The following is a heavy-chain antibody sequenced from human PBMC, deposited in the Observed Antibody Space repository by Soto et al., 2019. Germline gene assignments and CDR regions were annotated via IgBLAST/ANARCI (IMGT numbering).Heavy chain of an antibody. J-gene: IGHJ4*02. CDR3: ARGSIPDYVWGSYRPFSFDY. V-gene: IGHV1-2*02. Sequence: QVQLVQSGAEVKKPGASVKVSCKASGYTFTGYYMHWVRQAPGQGLEWMGWINPNSGGTNCAQKLQGRVTMTRDSSISTAYMELSRLRTDDTAVYYCARGSIPDYVWGSYRPFSFDYWGQGTLVTVSS. CDR2: INPNSGGT. D-gene: IGHD3-16*02. CDR1: GYTFTGYY.